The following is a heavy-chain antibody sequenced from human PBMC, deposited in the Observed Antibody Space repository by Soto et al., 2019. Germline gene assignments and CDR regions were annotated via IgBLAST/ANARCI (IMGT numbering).Heavy chain of an antibody. D-gene: IGHD1-26*01. J-gene: IGHJ6*03. CDR2: IYSGGST. CDR3: ARVLVGSPKVTYYYYYYMDV. CDR1: GFTVSSNY. Sequence: GVSLRLSCAASGFTVSSNYMSWVRQAPGKGLEWVSVIYSGGSTYYADSVKGRFTISRHNSKNTLYLQMNSLRAEDTAVYYCARVLVGSPKVTYYYYYYMDVWGKGTTVTVSS. V-gene: IGHV3-53*04.